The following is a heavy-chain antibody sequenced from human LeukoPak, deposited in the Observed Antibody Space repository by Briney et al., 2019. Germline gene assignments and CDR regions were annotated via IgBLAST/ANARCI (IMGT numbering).Heavy chain of an antibody. CDR3: ARQYDCSSTSCYAVEAFDI. Sequence: GESLKISCKGSGYSFTSYWIGWVRQMPGKGLEWMGIIYPGDSDTRYSPSFQGQVTIPADKSISTAYLQWSSLKASDTAMYYCARQYDCSSTSCYAVEAFDIWGQGTMVTVSS. J-gene: IGHJ3*02. CDR1: GYSFTSYW. D-gene: IGHD2-2*01. V-gene: IGHV5-51*01. CDR2: IYPGDSDT.